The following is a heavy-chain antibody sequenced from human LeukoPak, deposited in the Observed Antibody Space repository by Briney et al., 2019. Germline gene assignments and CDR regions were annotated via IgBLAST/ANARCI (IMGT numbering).Heavy chain of an antibody. V-gene: IGHV3-23*01. CDR1: GFTFTTYA. J-gene: IGHJ6*03. CDR3: AKRGDYYYYYMDV. D-gene: IGHD3-10*01. Sequence: GGSLRLSCAASGFTFTTYAMNWVRQAPGKGLEWVSAIHGGGDSTYYADSVKGRCTISRDNSKNTLYLQMNSLRVEDTAVYYCAKRGDYYYYYMDVWGIGTTVTVSS. CDR2: IHGGGDST.